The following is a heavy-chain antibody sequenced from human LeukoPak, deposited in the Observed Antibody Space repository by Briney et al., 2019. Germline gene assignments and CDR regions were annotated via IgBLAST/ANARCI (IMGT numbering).Heavy chain of an antibody. CDR3: ARDVMEQQLVSPYDYYYYGMDV. CDR1: GYTFTGYY. Sequence: GASVKVSCKASGYTFTGYYMHWVRQAPGQGLEWMGWINPNSGGTNYAQKFRGRVTMTRDTSISTAYMELSRLRSDDTAVYYCARDVMEQQLVSPYDYYYYGMDVWGQGTTVTVSS. V-gene: IGHV1-2*02. J-gene: IGHJ6*02. CDR2: INPNSGGT. D-gene: IGHD6-13*01.